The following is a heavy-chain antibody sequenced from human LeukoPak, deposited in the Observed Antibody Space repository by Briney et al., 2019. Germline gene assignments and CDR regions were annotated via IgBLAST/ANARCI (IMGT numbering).Heavy chain of an antibody. D-gene: IGHD6-19*01. J-gene: IGHJ4*02. V-gene: IGHV3-23*01. CDR3: AKGEDSSGWYTTATYDY. CDR1: GFTFSSYA. CDR2: ISGSGGST. Sequence: GGSLRLSCAASGFTFSSYAMSWVRQAPGKGLEWVSAISGSGGSTYYADSVKGRFTISRDNSKNTLYLQMNSLRAEDTAVYYCAKGEDSSGWYTTATYDYWGQGTLVTVSS.